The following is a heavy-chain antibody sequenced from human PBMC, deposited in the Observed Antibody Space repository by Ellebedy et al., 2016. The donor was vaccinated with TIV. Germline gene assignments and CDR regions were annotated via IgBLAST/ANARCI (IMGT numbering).Heavy chain of an antibody. CDR3: ARNGYDDVWGSYHHDY. J-gene: IGHJ4*02. Sequence: GESLKISCEASGFTFNNHAVSWVRQAPGKGLEWISGTGSTFSADSVQGRFTVSRDNSKQMVYLQMNSLRAEDTAVYYCARNGYDDVWGSYHHDYWGQGALVTVSS. CDR1: GFTFNNHA. D-gene: IGHD3-16*02. CDR2: TGST. V-gene: IGHV3-66*01.